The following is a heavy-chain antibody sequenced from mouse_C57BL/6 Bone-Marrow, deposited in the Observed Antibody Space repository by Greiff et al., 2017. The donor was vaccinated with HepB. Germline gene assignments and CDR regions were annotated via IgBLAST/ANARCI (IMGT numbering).Heavy chain of an antibody. V-gene: IGHV1-26*01. CDR3: ARGITTVVAPAY. CDR1: GYTFTDYY. J-gene: IGHJ2*01. CDR2: INPNNGGT. D-gene: IGHD1-1*01. Sequence: EVQLQQSGPELVKPGASVKISCKASGYTFTDYYMNWVKQSHGKSLEWIGDINPNNGGTSYNQKFKGKATLTVDKSSSTAYMELRSLTSEDSAVYYCARGITTVVAPAYWGQGTTLTVSS.